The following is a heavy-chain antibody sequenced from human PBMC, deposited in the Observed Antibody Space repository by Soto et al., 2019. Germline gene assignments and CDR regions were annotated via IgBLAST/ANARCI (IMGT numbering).Heavy chain of an antibody. V-gene: IGHV3-11*06. CDR2: ISSSSSYT. D-gene: IGHD3-22*01. Sequence: PGGSLRLSCAASGFTFSDYYMSWIRQAPGKGLEWVSYISSSSSYTNYADSVKGRFTISRDNAKNSLYLQMNSLRAEDTAVYYCAREAYYYDSSGYYAYSYYYGMDVWGQGTTVTVSS. CDR3: AREAYYYDSSGYYAYSYYYGMDV. J-gene: IGHJ6*02. CDR1: GFTFSDYY.